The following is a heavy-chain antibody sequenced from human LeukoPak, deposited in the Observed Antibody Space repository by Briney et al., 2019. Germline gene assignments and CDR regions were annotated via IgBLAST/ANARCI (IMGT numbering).Heavy chain of an antibody. Sequence: DPGGSLRLSCAASGFTFSSYAMHWVRQAPGKGLEWVAVISYDGSNKYYADSVKGRLTISRDNSKNTLYLQMNSLRAEDTAVYYCAKDRYSDNTGHHYGNEYWGQGTLVTVSS. V-gene: IGHV3-30*14. CDR1: GFTFSSYA. CDR3: AKDRYSDNTGHHYGNEY. J-gene: IGHJ4*02. CDR2: ISYDGSNK. D-gene: IGHD3-22*01.